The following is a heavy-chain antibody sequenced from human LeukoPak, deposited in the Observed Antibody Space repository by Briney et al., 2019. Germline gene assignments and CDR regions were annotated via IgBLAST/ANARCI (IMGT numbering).Heavy chain of an antibody. D-gene: IGHD6-13*01. CDR1: GFTFSTYG. CDR3: ARDQGVAAAGTDY. J-gene: IGHJ4*02. V-gene: IGHV3-33*01. CDR2: IWYGGTNK. Sequence: GGSLRLSCAASGFTFSTYGMHWVRQAPGKGLEWVAVIWYGGTNKYYADSVKGRFTISRDNSKNTLYLQMNSLRAEDTAVYYCARDQGVAAAGTDYWGRGTLVTVSS.